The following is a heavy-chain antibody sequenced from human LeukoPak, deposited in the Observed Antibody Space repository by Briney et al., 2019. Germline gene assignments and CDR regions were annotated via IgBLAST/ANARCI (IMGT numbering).Heavy chain of an antibody. CDR3: ARALGYSSSWD. V-gene: IGHV3-9*01. D-gene: IGHD6-13*01. J-gene: IGHJ4*02. Sequence: GGSLRLSCAASGFTFDDYAMHWVRQAPGKGLEWVSGISWNSGSIGYADSVKGRFTISRDNAKNSLYLQMNSLRAEDTAVYYRARALGYSSSWDWGQGTLVTVSS. CDR1: GFTFDDYA. CDR2: ISWNSGSI.